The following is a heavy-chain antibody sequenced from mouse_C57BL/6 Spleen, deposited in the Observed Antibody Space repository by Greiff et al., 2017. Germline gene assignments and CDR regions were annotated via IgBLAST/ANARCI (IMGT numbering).Heavy chain of an antibody. D-gene: IGHD1-2*01. CDR3: ARGRLPDY. CDR2: INPNNGGT. V-gene: IGHV1-26*01. J-gene: IGHJ2*01. Sequence: EVQLQQSGPELVKPGASVKISCKASGYTFTDYYMNWVKQSHGKSLEWIGDINPNNGGTSYNQKFKGKATLTVDKSSSTAYMELRSLTSEDSAVYYCARGRLPDYWGQGTTLTVSS. CDR1: GYTFTDYY.